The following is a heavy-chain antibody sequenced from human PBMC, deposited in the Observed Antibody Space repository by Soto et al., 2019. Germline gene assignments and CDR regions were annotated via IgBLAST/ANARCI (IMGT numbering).Heavy chain of an antibody. CDR2: INHSGST. V-gene: IGHV4-34*01. CDR1: GGSFSGYY. D-gene: IGHD4-17*01. Sequence: SETLSLTCAVYGGSFSGYYWSWIRQPPGKGLEWIGEINHSGSTNYNPSLKSRVTISVDTSKNQFSLKLSSVTAADTAVYYCARGLGLRRLNWFDPWGQGTLVTVSS. J-gene: IGHJ5*02. CDR3: ARGLGLRRLNWFDP.